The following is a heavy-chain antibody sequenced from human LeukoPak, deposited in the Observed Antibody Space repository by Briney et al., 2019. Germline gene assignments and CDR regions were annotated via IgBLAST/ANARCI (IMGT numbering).Heavy chain of an antibody. J-gene: IGHJ5*02. Sequence: SVKVSCKASGGTFSSYAISWVRQAPGQGLEWMGGIIPIFGTANYAQKLQGRVTITADESTSTAYMELSSLRSEDTAVYYCARDWWKVTSLAVAGSNWFDPWGQGTLVTVSS. D-gene: IGHD6-19*01. CDR3: ARDWWKVTSLAVAGSNWFDP. CDR1: GGTFSSYA. V-gene: IGHV1-69*13. CDR2: IIPIFGTA.